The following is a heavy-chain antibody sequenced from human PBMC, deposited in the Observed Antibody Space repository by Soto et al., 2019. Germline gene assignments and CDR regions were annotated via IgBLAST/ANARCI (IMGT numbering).Heavy chain of an antibody. CDR1: GFTFNIYA. J-gene: IGHJ4*02. D-gene: IGHD3-22*01. V-gene: IGHV3-23*01. CDR2: ISRYGDFT. Sequence: VQLLESGGDLIQPGGSLRLSCAASGFTFNIYAMAWVRQAPGKGLEWVSAISRYGDFTYYADSVEGRFTISRDNSKNTLYPQMNSLRAEDTALYYCAKDRYLDHDSRGYLFDNWGQGTLVTVSS. CDR3: AKDRYLDHDSRGYLFDN.